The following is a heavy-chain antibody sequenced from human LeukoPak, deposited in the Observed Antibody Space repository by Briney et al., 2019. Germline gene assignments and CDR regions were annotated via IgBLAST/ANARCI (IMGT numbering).Heavy chain of an antibody. J-gene: IGHJ6*03. Sequence: SETLSLTCTVSGGSISSSSYYWGWIRQPPGKGLEWIGSIYYSGSTYYNPSLKSRVTMSVDTSKNQFSLKLSSVTAADTAMYYCAREVADYGGYYYYHYMDVWGKGTTVTISS. CDR2: IYYSGST. D-gene: IGHD4-23*01. CDR3: AREVADYGGYYYYHYMDV. CDR1: GGSISSSSYY. V-gene: IGHV4-39*07.